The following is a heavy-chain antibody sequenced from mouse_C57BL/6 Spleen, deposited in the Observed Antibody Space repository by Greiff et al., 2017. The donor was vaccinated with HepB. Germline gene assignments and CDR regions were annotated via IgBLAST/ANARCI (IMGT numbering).Heavy chain of an antibody. V-gene: IGHV1-55*01. CDR3: ARVGYGNYAFDY. D-gene: IGHD2-10*02. CDR1: GYTFTSYW. CDR2: IYPGSGST. J-gene: IGHJ2*01. Sequence: QVQLQQPGAELVKPGASVKMSCKASGYTFTSYWITWVKQRPGQGLEWIGDIYPGSGSTNYNEKFKSKATLTVDTSSSTAYMQLSSLTSEDSAVYYCARVGYGNYAFDYWGQGTTLTVSS.